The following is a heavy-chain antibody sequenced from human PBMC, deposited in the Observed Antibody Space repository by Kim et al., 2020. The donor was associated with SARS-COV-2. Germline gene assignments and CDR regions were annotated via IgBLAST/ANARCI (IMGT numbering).Heavy chain of an antibody. CDR3: ARGPYNACFDF. Sequence: EYNPSLKSSGSMSVDRSNNQFSLKLTAVTAADATLYYCARGPYNACFDFWGQGILVTVSS. D-gene: IGHD1-1*01. J-gene: IGHJ4*02. V-gene: IGHV4-30-2*01.